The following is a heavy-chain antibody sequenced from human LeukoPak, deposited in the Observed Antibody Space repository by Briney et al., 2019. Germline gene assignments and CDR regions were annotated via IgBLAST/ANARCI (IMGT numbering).Heavy chain of an antibody. J-gene: IGHJ3*02. CDR2: IYYSGST. CDR3: ARERFGELGDAFDI. V-gene: IGHV4-59*01. CDR1: GGSIGSYY. Sequence: SETLSLTCTVSGGSIGSYYWSWIRQPPGKGLEWIGYIYYSGSTNYNPSLKSRVTISVDTSKNQFSLKLSSVTAADTAVYYCARERFGELGDAFDIWGQGTMVTVSS. D-gene: IGHD3-10*01.